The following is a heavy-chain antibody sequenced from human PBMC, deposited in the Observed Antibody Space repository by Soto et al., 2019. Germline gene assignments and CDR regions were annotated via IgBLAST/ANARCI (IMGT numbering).Heavy chain of an antibody. CDR3: ARAPHYYYYGMDV. Sequence: GSLRLSCAASAFIFTGYGMHWVRQAPGKGLEWVAFIWFDGSNIYYVDSVKGRFTISRDNSENTLYLQMNSLRAEDTAVYYCARAPHYYYYGMDVWGQGTTVIVSS. V-gene: IGHV3-33*01. J-gene: IGHJ6*02. CDR1: AFIFTGYG. CDR2: IWFDGSNI.